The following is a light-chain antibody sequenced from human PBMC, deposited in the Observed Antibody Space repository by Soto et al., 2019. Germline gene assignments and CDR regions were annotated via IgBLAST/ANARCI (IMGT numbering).Light chain of an antibody. J-gene: IGKJ4*01. V-gene: IGKV3-15*01. Sequence: EIVLTQSPATLSVSPGESVTLSCRASQTIYEKLAWYQQKPSQTPRLVIYDTSIRATGTPGSFSGSGSGTEFTLTISSLQSEDFAVYYCQQYHRWPLTFGGGTKVEIK. CDR3: QQYHRWPLT. CDR1: QTIYEK. CDR2: DTS.